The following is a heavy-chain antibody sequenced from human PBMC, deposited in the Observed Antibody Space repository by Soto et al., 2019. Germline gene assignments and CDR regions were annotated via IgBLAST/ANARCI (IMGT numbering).Heavy chain of an antibody. CDR1: GYTFTGYA. V-gene: IGHV1-3*01. D-gene: IGHD3-16*02. Sequence: QVQLVQSGAEGKKPGASVNISCEASGYTFTGYALHWVRQAPGQRLEWMGWINGGNGNTKYSQKFQGRATITRDTPASTVYMELSRLRSDDPAVSYGMRSTIRPSGGLIGPFDLWGQGTQVTVSS. CDR2: INGGNGNT. CDR3: MRSTIRPSGGLIGPFDL. J-gene: IGHJ5*02.